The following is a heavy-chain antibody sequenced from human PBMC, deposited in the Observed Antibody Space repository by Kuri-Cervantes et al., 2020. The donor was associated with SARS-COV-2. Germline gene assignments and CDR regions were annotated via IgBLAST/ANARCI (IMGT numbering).Heavy chain of an antibody. CDR3: AGAGNQDYFDF. V-gene: IGHV4-59*08. CDR1: GGSSSNYY. Sequence: ESLRLSCTVSGGSSSNYYGSWIRQPPGKGLEWIGYVHYSGSTNFNPSLKSRDTISMDTCKNQFPLKLNSVTAEDTAVYSCAGAGNQDYFDFWGQGILVTVSS. CDR2: VHYSGST. J-gene: IGHJ4*02.